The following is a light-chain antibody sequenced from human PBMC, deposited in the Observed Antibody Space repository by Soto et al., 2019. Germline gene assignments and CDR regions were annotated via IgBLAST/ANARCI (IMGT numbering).Light chain of an antibody. Sequence: EIVLTQSPGTLSLSPGDRATLSCRASQSVIGTYLAWYQQKPGQPPRLLIYGESIRATGIPDRFSGSGSGTDFTLTISRLEPEDFAVYYCQQYGSPLWTFGKGTKVEI. CDR2: GES. J-gene: IGKJ1*01. CDR3: QQYGSPLWT. V-gene: IGKV3-20*01. CDR1: QSVIGTY.